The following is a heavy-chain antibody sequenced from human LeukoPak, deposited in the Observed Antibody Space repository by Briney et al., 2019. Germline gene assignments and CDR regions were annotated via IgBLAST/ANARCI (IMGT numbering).Heavy chain of an antibody. CDR3: AKDTALRYFDYFDY. V-gene: IGHV3-9*01. J-gene: IGHJ4*02. Sequence: PGRSLRLSCAASGFTFDDYAMPWVRQVPGKGLEWVSGISWNSGSIDYADSVKGRFTISRDNAKSSLYLQMNSLRAEDTALYYCAKDTALRYFDYFDYWSQGTLVTVSP. CDR1: GFTFDDYA. CDR2: ISWNSGSI. D-gene: IGHD3-9*01.